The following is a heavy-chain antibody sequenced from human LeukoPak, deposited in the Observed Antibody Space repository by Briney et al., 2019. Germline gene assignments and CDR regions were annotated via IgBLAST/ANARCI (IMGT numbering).Heavy chain of an antibody. V-gene: IGHV3-30*18. CDR3: AKTRGDYVGNYYYYYYGMDV. CDR2: ISYDGSNK. D-gene: IGHD4-17*01. J-gene: IGHJ6*02. Sequence: GGSLRLSCAASGFTFSSYGMHWVRQAPGKGLEWVAVISYDGSNKYYADSVKGRFTISRGNSKNTLYLQMNSLRAEDTAVYYCAKTRGDYVGNYYYYYYGMDVWGQGTTVTVSS. CDR1: GFTFSSYG.